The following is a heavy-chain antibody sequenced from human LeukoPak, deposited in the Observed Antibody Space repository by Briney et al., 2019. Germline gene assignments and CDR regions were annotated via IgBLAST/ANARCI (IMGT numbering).Heavy chain of an antibody. CDR3: ARAPQTPDSSGWFDAFDI. D-gene: IGHD6-19*01. J-gene: IGHJ3*02. CDR1: GGSISSGDYY. CDR2: IYYSGST. V-gene: IGHV4-30-4*08. Sequence: SQTLSLTCTVSGGSISSGDYYWSWLRQPPGKGLEWIGYIYYSGSTYYNPSLKSRVTISVDTSKNQFSLKLSSVTAADTAVYYCARAPQTPDSSGWFDAFDIWGQGTMVTVSS.